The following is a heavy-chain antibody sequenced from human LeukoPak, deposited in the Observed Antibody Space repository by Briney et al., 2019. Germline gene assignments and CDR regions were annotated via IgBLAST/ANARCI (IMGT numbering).Heavy chain of an antibody. J-gene: IGHJ4*02. CDR2: ISTNGDST. Sequence: GSLRLSCAASGFPFSTYAMHWVRQAPGKGLEYASAISTNGDSTYYADSVKGRFTISRDNSKNTLFLQMGSLRADDMAVYYCARWGSISCYDYWGQGTLVTVSS. CDR1: GFPFSTYA. V-gene: IGHV3-64*02. D-gene: IGHD2-15*01. CDR3: ARWGSISCYDY.